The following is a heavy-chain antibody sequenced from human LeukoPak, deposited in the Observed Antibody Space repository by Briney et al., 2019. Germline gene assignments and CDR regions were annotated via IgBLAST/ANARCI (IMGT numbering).Heavy chain of an antibody. CDR1: GGSISSYY. Sequence: PSETLSLTCTVSGGSISSYYWSWIRQPPGKGLEWIGYIYYSGSTNYNPSLKSRVTISVDTSKNQFSLKLSSVTAADTAVYYCARGGTYYDFWSGYYLYNWFDPWGQGTLVTVSS. D-gene: IGHD3-3*01. V-gene: IGHV4-59*12. J-gene: IGHJ5*02. CDR3: ARGGTYYDFWSGYYLYNWFDP. CDR2: IYYSGST.